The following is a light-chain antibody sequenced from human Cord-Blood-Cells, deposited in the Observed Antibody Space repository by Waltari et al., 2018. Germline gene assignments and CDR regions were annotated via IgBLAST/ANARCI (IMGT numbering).Light chain of an antibody. CDR2: AAS. CDR3: QQSYSTPS. V-gene: IGKV1-39*01. J-gene: IGKJ1*01. Sequence: DIQMTQSPSSLSASVGDRVTITCRASQSISSYLNWYQQKPGKAPKLLIYAASSLQSGVPSRFSGSGSGTDFTLTSSSLQPEDFATYDCQQSYSTPSFGQGTKVEIK. CDR1: QSISSY.